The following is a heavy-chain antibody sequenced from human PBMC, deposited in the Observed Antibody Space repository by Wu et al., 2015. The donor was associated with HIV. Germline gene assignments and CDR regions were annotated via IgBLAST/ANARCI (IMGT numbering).Heavy chain of an antibody. CDR1: GGTFSSYA. Sequence: QVQLVQSGAEVKKPGSSVKVSCKASGGTFSSYAISWVRQAPGQGLEWMGRIIPIFGTANYAQKFQGRVTITADESTSTAYMELRSLRSDDTAVYYCARDRVELFGVPSTSYFDYWGQGTLVTVSS. D-gene: IGHD3-3*01. V-gene: IGHV1-69*13. CDR3: ARDRVELFGVPSTSYFDY. CDR2: IIPIFGTA. J-gene: IGHJ4*02.